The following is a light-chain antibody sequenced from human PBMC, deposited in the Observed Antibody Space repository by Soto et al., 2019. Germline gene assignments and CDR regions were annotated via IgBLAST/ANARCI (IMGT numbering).Light chain of an antibody. J-gene: IGLJ3*02. Sequence: QSVLTQPPSVSGAPGQRVTISCTGSSSNIGAGYNVHWYQQLPGTAPTLLIYDNNIRPSGVPDRFSGSKSGTSASLAITGLQAGDEADYYCQSFDGSLSGWVFGGGTQLTVL. V-gene: IGLV1-40*01. CDR3: QSFDGSLSGWV. CDR2: DNN. CDR1: SSNIGAGYN.